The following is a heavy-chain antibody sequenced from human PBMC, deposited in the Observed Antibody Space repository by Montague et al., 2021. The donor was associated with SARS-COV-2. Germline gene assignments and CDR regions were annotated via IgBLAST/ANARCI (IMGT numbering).Heavy chain of an antibody. CDR1: GGSISSSSYY. Sequence: SETLSLTCTVSGGSISSSSYYWGWIRQPPGKGLEWIGSIDYSGXTXYXXXXKGRVTISVDTSKNQFSLKLSTVTAADTAVYYCARQGDQLLLEYWFDPWGQGTLVTVSS. D-gene: IGHD2-2*01. V-gene: IGHV4-39*01. CDR3: ARQGDQLLLEYWFDP. CDR2: IDYSGXT. J-gene: IGHJ5*02.